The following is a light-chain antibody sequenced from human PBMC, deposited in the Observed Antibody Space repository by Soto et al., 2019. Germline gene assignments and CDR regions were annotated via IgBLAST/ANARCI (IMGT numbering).Light chain of an antibody. CDR3: SSYAGFHTVV. Sequence: QSVLTQPASVSGSPGQSITISCTGTSSDLGSNNLVSWYQQHPGKAPKLMIFEANERPPGVSNRFSGSKSGSTASLTISGLQAEDEADYYCSSYAGFHTVVFGGGTQLTVL. J-gene: IGLJ7*01. V-gene: IGLV2-23*02. CDR2: EAN. CDR1: SSDLGSNNL.